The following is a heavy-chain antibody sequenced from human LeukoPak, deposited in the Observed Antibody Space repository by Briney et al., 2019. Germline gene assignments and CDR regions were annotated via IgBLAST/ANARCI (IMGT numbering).Heavy chain of an antibody. D-gene: IGHD3-3*01. J-gene: IGHJ5*02. V-gene: IGHV3-23*01. CDR3: AKDLYYDFWSGPYNWFDP. CDR1: GFTFSSYA. CDR2: VSVSGGST. Sequence: GGSLRLSCAASGFTFSSYAMSWVRQAPGKGLEWVSAVSVSGGSTYHADSVKGRFTISRENSKNTLYLQMNSLRAEDTAVYYCAKDLYYDFWSGPYNWFDPWGQGTLVTVSS.